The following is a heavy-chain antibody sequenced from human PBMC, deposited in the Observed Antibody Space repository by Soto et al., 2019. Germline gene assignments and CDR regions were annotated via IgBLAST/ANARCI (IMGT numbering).Heavy chain of an antibody. V-gene: IGHV3-15*07. J-gene: IGHJ4*02. Sequence: EVHLVESGGGLVKPGGSLRLSCAASGFTFSNVWMNWVRQAQGKGLEWVGRIKRKTDGGTTDYAAPVKGRFTISRDDSKNTLYLQMNSLKTEDTAVYYCTPLALKYSSGWYEFSDWGQGTLVTVSS. CDR2: IKRKTDGGTT. CDR3: TPLALKYSSGWYEFSD. CDR1: GFTFSNVW. D-gene: IGHD6-19*01.